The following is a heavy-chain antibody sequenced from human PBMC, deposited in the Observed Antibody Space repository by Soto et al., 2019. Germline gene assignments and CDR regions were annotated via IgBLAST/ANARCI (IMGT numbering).Heavy chain of an antibody. CDR2: LYYSGNT. D-gene: IGHD3-10*01. CDR3: ARSPENYYGSGSYFFDY. Sequence: KPSETLSLTCTISGGSISSRDYYWSWIRQHPGKGLEWIGYLYYSGNTNYNPSLESRVTISVDTSKNQFSLKLSSVTAADTAVYYCARSPENYYGSGSYFFDYWGQGTLVTVSS. V-gene: IGHV4-31*03. CDR1: GGSISSRDYY. J-gene: IGHJ4*02.